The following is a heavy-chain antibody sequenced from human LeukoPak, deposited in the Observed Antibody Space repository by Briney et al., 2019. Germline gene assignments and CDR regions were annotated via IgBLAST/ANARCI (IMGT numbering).Heavy chain of an antibody. J-gene: IGHJ4*02. CDR2: ISGSGGST. CDR1: GFPFSSYS. Sequence: GSLKLSFAASGFPFSSYSISLVRPAPGKGLEGVSAISGSGGSTYYADSVKGRFTISRDNSKNTLYLQMNSLRAEDTAVYYCANLIPMIVVGGVYWGQGTLVTVSS. CDR3: ANLIPMIVVGGVY. V-gene: IGHV3-23*01. D-gene: IGHD3-22*01.